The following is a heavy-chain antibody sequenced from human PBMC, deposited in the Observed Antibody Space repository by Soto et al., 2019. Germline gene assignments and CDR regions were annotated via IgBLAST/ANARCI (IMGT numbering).Heavy chain of an antibody. CDR3: ARDTSDGSGYDRGHNWFDP. Sequence: EVQLVESGGGLVQPGGSLRLSCAASGFTFSSYSMNWVRQAPGKGLEWVSYISSSSSTIYYADSVKGRFTISRDNAKNSLYLQMNSLRDEDTAVYYCARDTSDGSGYDRGHNWFDPWGQGTLVTVSS. D-gene: IGHD5-12*01. J-gene: IGHJ5*02. V-gene: IGHV3-48*02. CDR2: ISSSSSTI. CDR1: GFTFSSYS.